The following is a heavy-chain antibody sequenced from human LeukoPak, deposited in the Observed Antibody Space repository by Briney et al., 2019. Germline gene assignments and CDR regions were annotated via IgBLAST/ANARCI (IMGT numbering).Heavy chain of an antibody. V-gene: IGHV1-69*05. Sequence: ASVKVSCKASGGTLSSYAISWVRQAPGQGLEWMGGIIPTFGTANYAQKFQGRVTITTDESTSTAYMELSSLRSEDTAVYYCPSNYYDSSGYYPHFDYWGQGTLVTVSS. CDR1: GGTLSSYA. CDR2: IIPTFGTA. J-gene: IGHJ4*02. D-gene: IGHD3-22*01. CDR3: PSNYYDSSGYYPHFDY.